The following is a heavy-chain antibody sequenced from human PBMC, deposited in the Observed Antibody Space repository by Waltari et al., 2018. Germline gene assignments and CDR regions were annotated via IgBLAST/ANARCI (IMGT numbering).Heavy chain of an antibody. D-gene: IGHD4-17*01. CDR3: ARPMTTVTTGDYYGMDV. V-gene: IGHV5-51*03. Sequence: EVQLVQSGAEVKKPGESLKISCKGSGYSFTSYWIGWVRQMPGKGLEWSGFTYPGDADTRSGPAVQGQVTNSADKSISTAYLQWSSLKASDTAMYYCARPMTTVTTGDYYGMDVWGQGTTVTVSS. J-gene: IGHJ6*02. CDR1: GYSFTSYW. CDR2: TYPGDADT.